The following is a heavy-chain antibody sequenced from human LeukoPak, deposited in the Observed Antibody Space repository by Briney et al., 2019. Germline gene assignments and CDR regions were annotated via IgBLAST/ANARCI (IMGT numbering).Heavy chain of an antibody. V-gene: IGHV1-69*04. Sequence: GASVKVSCKASGGTFSSYAISWVRQAPGQGLEWMGRIIPILGIANYAQKFQGRVTITADTSTSTAYMELRSLRSDDTAVYYCARVSMSTTKDYWGQGTLVTVSS. D-gene: IGHD5-24*01. J-gene: IGHJ4*02. CDR2: IIPILGIA. CDR3: ARVSMSTTKDY. CDR1: GGTFSSYA.